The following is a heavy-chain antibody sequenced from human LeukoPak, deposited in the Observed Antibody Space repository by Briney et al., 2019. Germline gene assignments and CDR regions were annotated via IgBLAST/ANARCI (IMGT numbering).Heavy chain of an antibody. D-gene: IGHD3-9*01. CDR3: AREATHDDRGFDY. Sequence: SETLSLTCTVSGGSISSSSYYWDWIRQPPGKGLEWIGSIYYSGSNYYKPSLKSRATISVDTSKNQFSLKLSSVTAADTAVYYCAREATHDDRGFDYWGQGTLVTVSS. CDR2: IYYSGSN. J-gene: IGHJ4*02. V-gene: IGHV4-39*02. CDR1: GGSISSSSYY.